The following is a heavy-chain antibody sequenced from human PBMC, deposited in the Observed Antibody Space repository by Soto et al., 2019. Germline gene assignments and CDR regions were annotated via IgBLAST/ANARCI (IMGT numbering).Heavy chain of an antibody. V-gene: IGHV4-31*03. J-gene: IGHJ5*02. CDR1: GGSISSGGYY. Sequence: QVQLQESGPGLVKPSQTLSLTCTVSGGSISSGGYYWSWIRQHPGKGLEWIGYIYYSGSTYYNPSLKRRVNISVDTSKNQFSLKLSSVTAADKAVYYCARVGGLNWFDPWGQGTLVTVSS. D-gene: IGHD3-16*01. CDR3: ARVGGLNWFDP. CDR2: IYYSGST.